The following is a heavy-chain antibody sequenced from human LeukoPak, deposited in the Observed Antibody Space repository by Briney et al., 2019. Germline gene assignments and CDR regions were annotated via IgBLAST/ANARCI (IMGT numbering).Heavy chain of an antibody. D-gene: IGHD2-2*02. CDR1: GFTFSDHY. J-gene: IGHJ6*02. V-gene: IGHV3-72*01. CDR2: SRNKANSYTT. CDR3: ARDSRTLGYCSSTSCYKGDYYYYGMDV. Sequence: GGSLRLSCAASGFTFSDHYIDWVRQAPGKGLQWVGRSRNKANSYTTEYAASVKGRFIISRDDSESSLYLQMNSLRAEDTAVYYCARDSRTLGYCSSTSCYKGDYYYYGMDVWGQGTTVTVSS.